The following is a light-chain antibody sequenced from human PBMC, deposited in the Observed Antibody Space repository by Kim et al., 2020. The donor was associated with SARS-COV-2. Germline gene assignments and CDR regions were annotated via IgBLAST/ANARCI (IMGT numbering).Light chain of an antibody. CDR3: CSYTGSRTYV. Sequence: GQTITISCTGTNSDVGSLNLVSWYQQHPGKAPQVLIYEVNKRPSGVSNHFSGSKSGNTASLTISGLQAEDEAAYYCCSYTGSRTYVFGTGTKVTVL. V-gene: IGLV2-23*02. CDR2: EVN. CDR1: NSDVGSLNL. J-gene: IGLJ1*01.